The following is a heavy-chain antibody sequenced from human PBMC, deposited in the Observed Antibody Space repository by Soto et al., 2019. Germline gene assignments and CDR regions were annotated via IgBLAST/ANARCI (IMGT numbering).Heavy chain of an antibody. V-gene: IGHV1-69*13. CDR1: GGTFATYA. CDR3: AMNPSYCSGGSCYSRFDP. J-gene: IGHJ5*02. CDR2: IIPIFGTA. Sequence: GASVKVSCKASGGTFATYAISWVRQAPGQGLEWLGGIIPIFGTANYPQKFQGRVTISADESTSTAYMDLSSLRSEDTAVYYCAMNPSYCSGGSCYSRFDPWGQGTLVTVSS. D-gene: IGHD2-15*01.